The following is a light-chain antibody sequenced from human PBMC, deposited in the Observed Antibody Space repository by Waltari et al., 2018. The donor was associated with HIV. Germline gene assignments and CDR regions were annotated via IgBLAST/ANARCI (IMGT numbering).Light chain of an antibody. CDR1: QRVSSGY. J-gene: IGKJ4*01. CDR3: QQYASSPELT. V-gene: IGKV3-20*01. Sequence: EIVLTQSPGTLSLSPGERATLSCRASQRVSSGYLAWYQQKPGQAPRLLIYGASSRASGVPDRFSGSGSGTDFSLTVSGLEPEDFAVYYCQQYASSPELTFGGGTKVEIK. CDR2: GAS.